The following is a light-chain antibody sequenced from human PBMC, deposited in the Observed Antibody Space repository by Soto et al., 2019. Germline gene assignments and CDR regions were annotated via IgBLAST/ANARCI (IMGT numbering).Light chain of an antibody. CDR3: QQYSSYSLPT. V-gene: IGKV1-5*01. CDR1: QSVSRW. CDR2: DAS. Sequence: DIQMTQSPSILSASVGDSVTITCRASQSVSRWLAWYQQKPGKAPKLLIYDASSLNSGVPSRFSGRQSGTEFTLTITSLLPDDFATYFCQQYSSYSLPTFDGGTKVDI. J-gene: IGKJ4*01.